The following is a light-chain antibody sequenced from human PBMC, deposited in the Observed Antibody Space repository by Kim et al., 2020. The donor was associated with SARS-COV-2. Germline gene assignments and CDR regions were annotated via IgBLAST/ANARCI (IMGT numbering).Light chain of an antibody. CDR3: NSRDSSGNHVV. J-gene: IGLJ2*01. Sequence: SSELTQDPAVSVALGQTVRITCQGDSLRSYYASWYQQKPGQAPVLVIYGKNNRPSGIPDRFSGSSSGNTASLTITGAQAADAADYYCNSRDSSGNHVVFG. CDR1: SLRSYY. CDR2: GKN. V-gene: IGLV3-19*01.